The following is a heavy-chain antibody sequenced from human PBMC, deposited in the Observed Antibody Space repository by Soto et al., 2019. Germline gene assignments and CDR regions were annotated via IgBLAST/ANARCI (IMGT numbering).Heavy chain of an antibody. V-gene: IGHV3-33*01. Sequence: QVQLVESGGGVVQPGRSLRLSCAASGFTFSSYGMHWVRQAPGKGLEWVAVIWYDGSNKYYADSVKGRFTISRDNSKNTLYLQMNSLRAEDTAVYYCARDQRTGRFLDYFDYWGQGTLVTVSS. CDR2: IWYDGSNK. CDR3: ARDQRTGRFLDYFDY. J-gene: IGHJ4*02. CDR1: GFTFSSYG. D-gene: IGHD3-3*01.